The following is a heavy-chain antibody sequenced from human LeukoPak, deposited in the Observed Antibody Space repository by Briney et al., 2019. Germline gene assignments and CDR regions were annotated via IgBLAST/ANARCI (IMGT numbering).Heavy chain of an antibody. CDR1: GYTFTSYY. CDR3: ARDLDSSGWFTQGVDP. V-gene: IGHV1-46*01. J-gene: IGHJ5*02. CDR2: INPSGGST. Sequence: ASLTLSCTASGYTFTSYYMHWVRQAPGQGLEWIGIINPSGGSTNYAQSFKGRVTITRDTSTSTVYMELSSMRSEDTAVYYCARDLDSSGWFTQGVDPWGQGTLVTVSS. D-gene: IGHD6-19*01.